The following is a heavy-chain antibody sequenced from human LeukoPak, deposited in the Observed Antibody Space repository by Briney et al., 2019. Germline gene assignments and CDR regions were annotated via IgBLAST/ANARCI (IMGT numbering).Heavy chain of an antibody. CDR2: ISTYNGNT. V-gene: IGHV1-18*01. J-gene: IGHJ1*01. CDR1: GYTFKTFG. Sequence: GASVKVSCKASGYTFKTFGITWVRQAPGQGLEWMGWISTYNGNTNYEQKFQGRVTVTADTSANTAYMEMRSLRSDDTAVYYCATGSLQWLRILERWGQGTLVTVSS. D-gene: IGHD3-3*01. CDR3: ATGSLQWLRILER.